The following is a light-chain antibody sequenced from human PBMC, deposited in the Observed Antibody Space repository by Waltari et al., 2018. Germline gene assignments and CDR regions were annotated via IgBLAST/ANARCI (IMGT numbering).Light chain of an antibody. CDR1: QSIRTY. V-gene: IGKV1-39*01. CDR2: AAS. CDR3: QQSYTIPIT. Sequence: DIQMTQSPSSLSASVGDRATIPCRSSQSIRTYLNWYHQIPGKAPSLLIHAASTLQSGVPSRFSGSGSGTDFTLTISSLQPEDFAIYYCQQSYTIPITFGPGTKVHI. J-gene: IGKJ3*01.